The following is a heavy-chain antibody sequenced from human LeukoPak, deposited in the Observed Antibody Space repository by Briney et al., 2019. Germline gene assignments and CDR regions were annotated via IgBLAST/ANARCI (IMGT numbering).Heavy chain of an antibody. CDR1: GFTFSTYA. Sequence: GGSLRLSCAASGFTFSTYAMSWVRQAPGKGLEWLSGISGSGGSTYYADSVKGRFTISRDNSKNTLYLQMNSLRAEDTAVYYCAKTDRVYDYWGQGTLVTVSS. CDR3: AKTDRVYDY. CDR2: ISGSGGST. V-gene: IGHV3-23*01. D-gene: IGHD6-13*01. J-gene: IGHJ4*02.